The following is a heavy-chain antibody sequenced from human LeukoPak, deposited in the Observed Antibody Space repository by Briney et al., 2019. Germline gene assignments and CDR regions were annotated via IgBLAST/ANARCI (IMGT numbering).Heavy chain of an antibody. V-gene: IGHV4-34*01. D-gene: IGHD2-2*01. Sequence: SETLSLTCAVDGGSLSGYYWSWIRQPPGKGLEWIGQINHSGSPNYNPSLKSRGTISVDTSKNQFSLKLTSVTAADTAVYYCARMPLFSQRTYGSYLYGLDVWGQGNTVSVFS. CDR3: ARMPLFSQRTYGSYLYGLDV. J-gene: IGHJ6*02. CDR1: GGSLSGYY. CDR2: INHSGSP.